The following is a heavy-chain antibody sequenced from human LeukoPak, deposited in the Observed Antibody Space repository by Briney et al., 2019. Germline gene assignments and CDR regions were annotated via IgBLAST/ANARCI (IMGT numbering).Heavy chain of an antibody. D-gene: IGHD2-15*01. CDR1: GSTFSSYS. CDR2: ISSSSSYI. J-gene: IGHJ3*02. CDR3: ARDSPGSAFDI. Sequence: GGSLRLSCAASGSTFSSYSMNWVRQAPGKGLEWVSSISSSSSYIYYADSVKGRFTISRDNAKNSLYLQMNSLRAEDTAVYYCARDSPGSAFDIWGQGTMVTVSS. V-gene: IGHV3-21*01.